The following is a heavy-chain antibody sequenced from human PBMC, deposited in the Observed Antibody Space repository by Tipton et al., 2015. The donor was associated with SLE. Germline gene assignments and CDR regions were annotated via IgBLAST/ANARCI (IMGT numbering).Heavy chain of an antibody. J-gene: IGHJ2*01. V-gene: IGHV3-48*03. CDR3: ARYYGDYGDWYFDL. Sequence: SLRLSCAASGFTFSSYEMNWVRQAPGKGLEWVSYISSSGSTIYYADSVKGRFTISRDNTKNSLYLQMISLRAEDTDVYYGARYYGDYGDWYFDLWGRGTLVTVSS. CDR2: ISSSGSTI. CDR1: GFTFSSYE. D-gene: IGHD4-17*01.